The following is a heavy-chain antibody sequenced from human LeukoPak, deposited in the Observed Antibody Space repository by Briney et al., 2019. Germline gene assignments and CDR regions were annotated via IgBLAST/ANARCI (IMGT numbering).Heavy chain of an antibody. Sequence: GESLKISCKGSGYSFNSYWIGWVRQTPGKGLEWIRIVYPDDSKTRYSPSFQGQVTISVDKSITTAYLQWSSLKASDTAIYYCARWYVRGDPFGFDYWGQGTLVTVSS. J-gene: IGHJ4*02. CDR2: VYPDDSKT. CDR3: ARWYVRGDPFGFDY. D-gene: IGHD3-10*01. V-gene: IGHV5-51*01. CDR1: GYSFNSYW.